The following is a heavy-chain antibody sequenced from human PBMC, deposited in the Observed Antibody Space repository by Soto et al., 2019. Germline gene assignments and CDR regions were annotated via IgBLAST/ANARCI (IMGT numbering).Heavy chain of an antibody. CDR1: GYTFTNFD. CDR3: ARLSAQKWNNWFDP. D-gene: IGHD1-26*01. V-gene: IGHV1-8*01. J-gene: IGHJ5*02. CDR2: INPDNGKT. Sequence: ASVKVSCKASGYTFTNFDLHWVRQAPGQGLEWMGKINPDNGKTVYAQTFQGRVTMTRDTSMSTAYMELSGLRSEDTAVYFCARLSAQKWNNWFDPWGQGTPVTVSS.